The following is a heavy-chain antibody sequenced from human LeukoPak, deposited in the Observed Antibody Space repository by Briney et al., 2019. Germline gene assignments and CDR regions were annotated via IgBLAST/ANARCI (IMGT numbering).Heavy chain of an antibody. CDR1: GYTFTSYG. D-gene: IGHD3-10*01. V-gene: IGHV1-18*01. J-gene: IGHJ4*02. Sequence: ASVKVSCKASGYTFTSYGINWVRQAPGQGLEWMGWISAYNGNKNYAQKFQGRVTMTRDTSISTAYMELSRLRSDDTAVYYCARDKELWFGELLFGYWGQGTLVTVSS. CDR3: ARDKELWFGELLFGY. CDR2: ISAYNGNK.